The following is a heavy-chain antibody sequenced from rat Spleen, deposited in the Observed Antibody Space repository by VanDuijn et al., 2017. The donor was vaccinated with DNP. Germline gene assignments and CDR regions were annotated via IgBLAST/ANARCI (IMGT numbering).Heavy chain of an antibody. CDR3: ARWYNYFDY. CDR2: IAYSGTT. D-gene: IGHD1-5*01. V-gene: IGHV3-1*01. Sequence: EVQLQESGPGLVKPSQSLSLTCSVTGYSITSNYWGWIRKFPGNKMEYIGHIAYSGTTNYNPSLKSRISITRDTSKNQFFLHLNSVTSEDIATYYCARWYNYFDYWGQGVMVTVSS. CDR1: GYSITSNY. J-gene: IGHJ2*01.